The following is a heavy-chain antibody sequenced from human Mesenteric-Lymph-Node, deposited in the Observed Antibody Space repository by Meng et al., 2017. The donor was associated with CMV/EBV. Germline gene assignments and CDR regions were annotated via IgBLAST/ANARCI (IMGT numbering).Heavy chain of an antibody. CDR2: INHSGST. V-gene: IGHV4-34*01. J-gene: IGHJ5*02. Sequence: SFSGYYWSWIRQPPGKGLEWIGEINHSGSTNYNPSLKSRVTISVDTSKNQFSLKLSSVTAAETAVYYCARDGRLRYFDWPPGGWFDPWGQGTLVTVSS. CDR1: SFSGYY. CDR3: ARDGRLRYFDWPPGGWFDP. D-gene: IGHD3-9*01.